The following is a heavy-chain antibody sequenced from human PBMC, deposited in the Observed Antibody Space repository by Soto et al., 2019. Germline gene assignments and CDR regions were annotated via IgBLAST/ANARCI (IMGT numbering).Heavy chain of an antibody. V-gene: IGHV4-4*02. D-gene: IGHD2-2*01. Sequence: QVQLQESGPGLVKPSGTLSLTCAVSGGSISSSNWWSWVRQPPGKGLEWIGEIYHSGSTNYNPSRKSRVTISVDKSKNQVSLKLSSVTAADTAVYYCARVPAAQNYYYGMDVWGQGTTVTVSS. CDR1: GGSISSSNW. CDR3: ARVPAAQNYYYGMDV. J-gene: IGHJ6*02. CDR2: IYHSGST.